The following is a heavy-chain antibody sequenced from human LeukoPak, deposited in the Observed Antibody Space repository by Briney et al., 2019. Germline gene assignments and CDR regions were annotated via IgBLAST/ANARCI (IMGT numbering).Heavy chain of an antibody. D-gene: IGHD3-3*01. CDR2: TYNSGCT. CDR1: GGSISSGVYY. J-gene: IGHJ3*02. V-gene: IGHV4-61*08. Sequence: SETLSFTCTVSGGSISSGVYYWSWIRQPLGKGLEWIGDTYNSGCTNYNPSLKSRVTISVDTSKNQFSLKLTSVTAADTAVYYCAGGIFGVVINAFHIWGQGTMVTVSS. CDR3: AGGIFGVVINAFHI.